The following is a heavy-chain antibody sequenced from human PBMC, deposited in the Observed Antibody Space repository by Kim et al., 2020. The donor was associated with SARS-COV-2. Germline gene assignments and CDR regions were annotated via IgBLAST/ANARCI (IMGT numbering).Heavy chain of an antibody. V-gene: IGHV3-23*01. D-gene: IGHD3-3*01. J-gene: IGHJ4*02. CDR2: ISGRGDST. CDR3: AKDEGKYYDFWSGFDY. Sequence: GGSLRLSCAASGFTFSSYAMSWVRQAPGKGLEWVSAISGRGDSTYYADSVKGRFTISRDNSKNTLYLQMNSLRAEDTAVYYCAKDEGKYYDFWSGFDYWGQGTLVTVSS. CDR1: GFTFSSYA.